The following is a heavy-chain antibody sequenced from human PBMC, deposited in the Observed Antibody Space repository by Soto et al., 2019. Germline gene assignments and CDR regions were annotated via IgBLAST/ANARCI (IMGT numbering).Heavy chain of an antibody. J-gene: IGHJ6*03. CDR2: IKQDGSEK. V-gene: IGHV3-7*01. Sequence: GGSLRLSCAASGFTFSSYWMSWVRQAPGKGLEWVANIKQDGSEKYYVDSVKGRFTISRDNAKNSLYMQMNSLRAEDTAVYYCARVIEFDWLSGYYMDVWGKGTTVTVSS. D-gene: IGHD3-9*01. CDR3: ARVIEFDWLSGYYMDV. CDR1: GFTFSSYW.